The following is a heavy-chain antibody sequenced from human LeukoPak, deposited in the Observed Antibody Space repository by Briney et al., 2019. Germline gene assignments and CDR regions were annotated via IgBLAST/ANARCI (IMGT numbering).Heavy chain of an antibody. CDR2: ISTSSIYI. CDR1: GFTFSSNS. J-gene: IGHJ6*03. V-gene: IGHV3-21*01. Sequence: GGSLRLSCSASGFTFSSNSMNWVRQAPGKGLEWVSSISTSSIYIYCADSVKGRFTISRDNARKSLYLEMNSLRAEDTALYFCARDATTEPGTVYMDVWGKGTTVTISS. CDR3: ARDATTEPGTVYMDV. D-gene: IGHD6-13*01.